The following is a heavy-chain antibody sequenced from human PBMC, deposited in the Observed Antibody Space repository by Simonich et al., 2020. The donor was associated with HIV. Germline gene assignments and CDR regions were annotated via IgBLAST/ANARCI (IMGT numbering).Heavy chain of an antibody. V-gene: IGHV1-2*06. J-gene: IGHJ3*02. D-gene: IGHD3-3*01. CDR1: GYTVIGYY. CDR3: ARSRSGPFDAFDI. Sequence: QVQLVQSGAEVKKPGASVKVSCKASGYTVIGYYMHWVRQAPGQGLEWMGRFNPNRVGTNYAQKFKGRVTMTRDTSISTAYMELSRLRSDDTAVYYCARSRSGPFDAFDIWGQGTMVTVSS. CDR2: FNPNRVGT.